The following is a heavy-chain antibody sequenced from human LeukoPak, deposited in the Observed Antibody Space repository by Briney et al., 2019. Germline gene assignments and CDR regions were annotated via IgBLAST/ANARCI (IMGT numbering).Heavy chain of an antibody. CDR3: AREQWIQLWSNWFDP. J-gene: IGHJ5*02. V-gene: IGHV3-53*01. CDR1: GFTVSSNY. Sequence: GGSLRLSCAASGFTVSSNYMSWVRQAPGKGLEWVSVIYSGGSTYYADSVKGRFTISRDNSKNTLYLQMNSLRAEDTAVYYCAREQWIQLWSNWFDPWGQGTLVTVSS. D-gene: IGHD5-18*01. CDR2: IYSGGST.